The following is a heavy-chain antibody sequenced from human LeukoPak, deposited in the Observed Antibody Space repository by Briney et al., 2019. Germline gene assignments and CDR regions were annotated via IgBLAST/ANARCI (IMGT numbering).Heavy chain of an antibody. D-gene: IGHD3-16*01. V-gene: IGHV1-2*02. CDR1: GYTFTGYY. J-gene: IGHJ4*02. CDR2: INPNSGGT. CDR3: ATYTAGGEDY. Sequence: ASVEVSCKASGYTFTGYYMHWVRQAPGQGLEWMGWINPNSGGTNYAQKFQGRVTMTRDTSTSTVYMELSSLRSEDTAVYYCATYTAGGEDYWGQGTLVTVSS.